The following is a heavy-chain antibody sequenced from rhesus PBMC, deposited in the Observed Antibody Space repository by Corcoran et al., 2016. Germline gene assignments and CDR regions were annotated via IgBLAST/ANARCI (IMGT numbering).Heavy chain of an antibody. V-gene: IGHV4-160*01. D-gene: IGHD1-32*01. J-gene: IGHJ3*01. CDR3: ARNGGKTGDAFDF. Sequence: QVQLQESGPGLVKPSEPLSLTCAVSGGPIGSNYWSWIRQPPGKGLEWIGRVYGGSGSTDYNPSLKSRVTISTDTCKNQFSLKLNSLTAADTAVYYCARNGGKTGDAFDFWGQGFGVTVSS. CDR2: VYGGSGST. CDR1: GGPIGSNY.